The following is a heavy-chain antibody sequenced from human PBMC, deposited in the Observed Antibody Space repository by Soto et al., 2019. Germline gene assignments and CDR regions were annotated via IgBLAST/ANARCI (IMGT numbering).Heavy chain of an antibody. J-gene: IGHJ6*02. CDR1: GFTFSSYG. V-gene: IGHV3-33*01. D-gene: IGHD5-12*01. CDR2: IWYDGSNK. CDR3: ARGWLRRKLEYYYYYGMDV. Sequence: SLRLSCAASGFTFSSYGMHWVRQAPGKGLEWVAVIWYDGSNKYYADSVKGRFTISRDNSKNTLYLQMNSLRAEDTAVYYCARGWLRRKLEYYYYYGMDVWGQGTTVTVSS.